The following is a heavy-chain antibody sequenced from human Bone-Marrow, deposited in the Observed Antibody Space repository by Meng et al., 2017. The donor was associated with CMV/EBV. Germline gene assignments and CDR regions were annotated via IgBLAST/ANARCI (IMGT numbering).Heavy chain of an antibody. CDR1: GESFSPYY. D-gene: IGHD3-22*01. CDR3: ARGKYSGGYYPLDY. CDR2: INHSGST. J-gene: IGHJ4*02. V-gene: IGHV4-34*01. Sequence: QVQLQQWGAVLLKPSETLSLTCAVYGESFSPYYWTWIRQPPGKGLEWIGEINHSGSTNYNPSLKSRVTISVDTSKNQFSLKLTSVTAADSALYYCARGKYSGGYYPLDYWGQGTLVTVSS.